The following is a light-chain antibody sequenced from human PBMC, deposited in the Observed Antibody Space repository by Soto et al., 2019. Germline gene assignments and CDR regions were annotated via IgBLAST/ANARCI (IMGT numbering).Light chain of an antibody. Sequence: EILMTQSPATLSVSRGDRATLSCRASQSVSSNLAWYQQKPGQAPRLVIYGASTRATAIPARFSGSGSGTEFTLTISSLQSEDFAVYYCQQYADWPPLTFGGGTKVDIK. V-gene: IGKV3-15*01. J-gene: IGKJ4*01. CDR1: QSVSSN. CDR2: GAS. CDR3: QQYADWPPLT.